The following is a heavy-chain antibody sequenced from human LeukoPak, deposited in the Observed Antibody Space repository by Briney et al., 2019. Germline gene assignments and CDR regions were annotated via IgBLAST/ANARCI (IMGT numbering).Heavy chain of an antibody. CDR1: GYTFTSYG. V-gene: IGHV1-18*01. D-gene: IGHD3-22*01. J-gene: IGHJ4*02. CDR2: ISAYNGNT. CDR3: ARVEDYYDSSGYPDY. Sequence: WASVKVSCKASGYTFTSYGISWVRQAPGQGLEWMEWISAYNGNTNYAQKLQGRVTMTTDTSTSTAYMELRSLRSDDTAVYYCARVEDYYDSSGYPDYWGQGTLVTVSS.